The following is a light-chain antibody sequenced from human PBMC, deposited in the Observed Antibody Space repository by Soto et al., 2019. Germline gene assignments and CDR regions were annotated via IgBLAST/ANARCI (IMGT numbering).Light chain of an antibody. CDR3: QHYGDSSWT. J-gene: IGKJ1*01. V-gene: IGKV3-20*01. CDR1: QSVSSTL. CDR2: GVS. Sequence: EIVLTQSPVALSLSPGERATLPCRASQSVSSTLLTWYQQKPGQAPRLLIYGVSSRATGIPDRFSGSGSGTDFTLTISRLEPEDFAVYFCQHYGDSSWTFGQGTRVEIK.